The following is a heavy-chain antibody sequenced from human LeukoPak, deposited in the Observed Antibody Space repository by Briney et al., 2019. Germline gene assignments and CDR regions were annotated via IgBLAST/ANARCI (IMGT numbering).Heavy chain of an antibody. CDR3: ARGLGGSYYFDH. D-gene: IGHD1-26*01. J-gene: IGHJ4*02. V-gene: IGHV4-34*01. CDR2: IIHSGGT. CDR1: GXSFSGYY. Sequence: PSETLSLTCAVYGXSFSGYYWSWIRQPPGKGLDWIGEIIHSGGTNYNPSLKSRVTISVDTSKNQFSLNLNSINAADTAVYYCARGLGGSYYFDHWGQGTLVTVSS.